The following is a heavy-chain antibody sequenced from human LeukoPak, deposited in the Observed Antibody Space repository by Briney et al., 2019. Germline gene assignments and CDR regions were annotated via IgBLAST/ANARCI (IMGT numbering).Heavy chain of an antibody. CDR3: ARHMGQGRIVGALDY. CDR2: INHSGST. J-gene: IGHJ4*02. V-gene: IGHV4-34*01. CDR1: GGSFSGYY. D-gene: IGHD1-26*01. Sequence: SETLSLTCAVYGGSFSGYYWSWIRQPPGKELEWIGEINHSGSTNYNPSLKSRVTISVDTSKNRFSLKLSSVTAADTAVYYCARHMGQGRIVGALDYWGQGTLVTVSS.